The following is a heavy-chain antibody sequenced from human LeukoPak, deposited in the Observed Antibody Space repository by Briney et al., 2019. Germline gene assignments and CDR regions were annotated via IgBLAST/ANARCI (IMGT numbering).Heavy chain of an antibody. CDR3: AKALLWFGDFPGDYYYGMDV. Sequence: GGSLRLSCAASGFTFSSYAMNWVRQAPGKGLEWVSAIRGSGGATYYADSVKGRFTISRDNSKNTLYLQMNSLRAEDTAVYYCAKALLWFGDFPGDYYYGMDVWGQGTTVTVSS. CDR2: IRGSGGAT. J-gene: IGHJ6*02. V-gene: IGHV3-23*01. D-gene: IGHD3-10*01. CDR1: GFTFSSYA.